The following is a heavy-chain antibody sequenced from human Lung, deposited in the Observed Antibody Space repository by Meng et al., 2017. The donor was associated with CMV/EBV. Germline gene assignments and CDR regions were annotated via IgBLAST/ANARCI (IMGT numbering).Heavy chain of an antibody. D-gene: IGHD2-2*01. V-gene: IGHV4-34*01. CDR1: GGSFSGYY. J-gene: IGHJ4*02. Sequence: SETLSLXXAAYGGSFSGYYWSWIRQPPGKGLEWIGEINHSGSTNYNPSLKSRVTISVDTCKNQFSLKLSSVTAADTAVYYCARRRIGYCSSTSCLNFDYWGQGXLVTVSS. CDR2: INHSGST. CDR3: ARRRIGYCSSTSCLNFDY.